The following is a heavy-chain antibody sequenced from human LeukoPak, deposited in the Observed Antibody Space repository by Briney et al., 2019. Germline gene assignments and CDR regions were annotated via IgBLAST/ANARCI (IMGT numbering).Heavy chain of an antibody. CDR3: ARPSYKAAARLDY. Sequence: SETPSLXCAVSGYSISSGYYWGWIRQPPGKGLEWIGSIYHSGSTYYNPSLKSRVTISVDTSKNQFSLKLSSVTAADTAVYYCARPSYKAAARLDYWGQGTLVTVSS. V-gene: IGHV4-38-2*01. J-gene: IGHJ4*02. D-gene: IGHD6-13*01. CDR1: GYSISSGYY. CDR2: IYHSGST.